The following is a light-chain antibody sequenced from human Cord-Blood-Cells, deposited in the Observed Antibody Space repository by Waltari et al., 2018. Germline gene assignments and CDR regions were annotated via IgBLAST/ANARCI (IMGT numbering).Light chain of an antibody. CDR1: RGHSSYA. Sequence: QLVLTQSPSASASLGASVQLTCTLSRGHSSYAIARHQQQPEKGPRYLMKLNSDGSHSKGDGIPDRFSGSSSGAERYLTISSLQSEDEADYYCQTWGTGIVVFGGGTKLTVL. CDR3: QTWGTGIVV. V-gene: IGLV4-69*01. J-gene: IGLJ2*01. CDR2: LNSDGSH.